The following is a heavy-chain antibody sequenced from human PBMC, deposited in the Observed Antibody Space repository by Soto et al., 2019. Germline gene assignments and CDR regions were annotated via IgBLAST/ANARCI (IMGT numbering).Heavy chain of an antibody. J-gene: IGHJ4*02. CDR2: AYYRSKWYN. CDR1: GDSVSSSSVT. V-gene: IGHV6-1*01. CDR3: VRLIGNSCLDF. Sequence: PSQTLSLTCAISGDSVSSSSVTWNWIRQSPSRGLEWLGRAYYRSKWYNDYAESVKSRITINPDTSKNQFSLHLNSLTPEDTAVYYCVRLIGNSCLDFWSQGTLVTVCS. D-gene: IGHD1-26*01.